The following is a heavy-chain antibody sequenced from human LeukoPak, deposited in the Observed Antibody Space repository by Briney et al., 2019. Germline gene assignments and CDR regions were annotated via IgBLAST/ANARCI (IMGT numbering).Heavy chain of an antibody. CDR2: IYFDGSNI. J-gene: IGHJ4*02. D-gene: IGHD2-15*01. CDR1: GFSFSNYG. CDR3: ARDQGVVFGYFDY. V-gene: IGHV3-30*19. Sequence: GGSLRLSCAASGFSFSNYGMHWVRQPPGKGLEWVAFIYFDGSNIYYADSVKGRVTISRDNSKNMHYLQMNSLRPGDTAVYYCARDQGVVFGYFDYWGQGALVTVSS.